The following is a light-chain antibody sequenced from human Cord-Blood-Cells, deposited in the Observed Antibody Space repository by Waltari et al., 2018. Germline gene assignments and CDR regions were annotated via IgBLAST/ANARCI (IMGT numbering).Light chain of an antibody. V-gene: IGKV3-20*01. Sequence: EIVLTQSPGPLSLSPGERATLSCRASQSVSSSYLAWYQQKPGQAPRRLIYGASSRATGIPDRFSGSGSGTDFTLTISRLEPEDFAVYYCQQYGSSPGYTFGQGTKLEIK. J-gene: IGKJ2*01. CDR1: QSVSSSY. CDR3: QQYGSSPGYT. CDR2: GAS.